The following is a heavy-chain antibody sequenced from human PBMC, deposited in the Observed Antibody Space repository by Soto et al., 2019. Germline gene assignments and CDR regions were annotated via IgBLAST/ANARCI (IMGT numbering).Heavy chain of an antibody. CDR2: IYHTGNA. CDR3: ARGDNGLGWYGRLKYFDY. CDR1: GDSISNSRFY. Sequence: PSETLSLTCSVSGDSISNSRFYWAWIRQPPGEGLEWIGSIYHTGNAYYNPSLKSRVTISVDTYKNQFSLKLSSVTAADTAVYYCARGDNGLGWYGRLKYFDYWGQGTLVTVSS. J-gene: IGHJ4*02. V-gene: IGHV4-39*01. D-gene: IGHD6-19*01.